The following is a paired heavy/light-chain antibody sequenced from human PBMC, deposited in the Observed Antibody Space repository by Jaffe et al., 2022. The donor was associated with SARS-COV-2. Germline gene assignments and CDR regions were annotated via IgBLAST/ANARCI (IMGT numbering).Light chain of an antibody. CDR3: QQRSNWPPL. J-gene: IGKJ2*01. CDR2: DAS. CDR1: QSVSSY. V-gene: IGKV3-11*01. Sequence: EIVLTQSPATLSLSPGERATLSCRASQSVSSYLAWYQQKPGQAPRLLMYDASNRATGIPARFSGSGSGTDFTLTISSLEPEDFAVYYCQQRSNWPPLFGQGTKLEIK.
Heavy chain of an antibody. CDR3: ARTSEYNWFDP. CDR1: GGSISSYY. CDR2: IYFSGST. Sequence: QVQLQESGPGLVKPSETLSLTCTVSGGSISSYYWNWIRQPPGKGLEWIGYIYFSGSTNYNPSLKSRVTISVDTSRNQFSLKLSSVTAADTAVYYCARTSEYNWFDPWGQGTLVTVSS. V-gene: IGHV4-59*01. J-gene: IGHJ5*02.